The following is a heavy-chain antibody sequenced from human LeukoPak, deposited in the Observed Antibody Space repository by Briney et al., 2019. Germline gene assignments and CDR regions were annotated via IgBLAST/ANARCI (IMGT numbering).Heavy chain of an antibody. CDR2: ISGYGGST. CDR3: AKGSDVSHWDFDA. D-gene: IGHD5/OR15-5a*01. CDR1: GFTFTTYA. J-gene: IGHJ2*01. Sequence: GGSLRLSCAASGFTFTTYAMTWVRQAPGKGLEWVSGISGYGGSTYYADSVKGLFTISRDNSKDTVYLQMNRLRADDTAIYYCAKGSDVSHWDFDAWGRGTLVTVSS. V-gene: IGHV3-23*01.